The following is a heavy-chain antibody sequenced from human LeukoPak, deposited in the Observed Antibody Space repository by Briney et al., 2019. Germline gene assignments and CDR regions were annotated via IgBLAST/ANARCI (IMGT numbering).Heavy chain of an antibody. D-gene: IGHD2-2*01. CDR3: AREAVVPAAMGYYFDY. CDR1: GFTFSSYA. Sequence: GGSLRLSCAASGFTFSSYAMGWVRQAPGKGLEWVSAISGTGNRTYYADSVKGRFTISRDNSKNTLYLQMNSLRAEDTAVYYCAREAVVPAAMGYYFDYWGQGTLVTVSS. J-gene: IGHJ4*02. V-gene: IGHV3-23*01. CDR2: ISGTGNRT.